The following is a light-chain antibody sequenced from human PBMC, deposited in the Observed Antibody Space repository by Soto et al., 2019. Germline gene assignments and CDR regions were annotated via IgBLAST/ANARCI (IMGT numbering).Light chain of an antibody. Sequence: EIVLTQSPATLSLSPGERATLSCRASQSVSSYLAWYQQKPGQAPRILIYDASNRATGIPARFSGSGSGTDFTLTISSLEPEDFAVYSCQQRSNWPFTFGPG. V-gene: IGKV3-11*01. CDR1: QSVSSY. J-gene: IGKJ3*01. CDR2: DAS. CDR3: QQRSNWPFT.